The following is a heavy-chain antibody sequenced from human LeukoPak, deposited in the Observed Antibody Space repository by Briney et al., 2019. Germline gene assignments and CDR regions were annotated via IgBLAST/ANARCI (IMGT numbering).Heavy chain of an antibody. J-gene: IGHJ6*03. CDR1: GFLFSSNG. D-gene: IGHD1-7*01. Sequence: AGSLRLSCVASGFLFSSNGMHWVRQAPGKGLEWVAFIRYDGNTKYYADSVKGRFTISRDNSKNTLYLQLNSLRAEDTAVYYCAKGTGTTFRFRTYSYFYHMDVWGKGTTVTVFS. CDR2: IRYDGNTK. CDR3: AKGTGTTFRFRTYSYFYHMDV. V-gene: IGHV3-30*02.